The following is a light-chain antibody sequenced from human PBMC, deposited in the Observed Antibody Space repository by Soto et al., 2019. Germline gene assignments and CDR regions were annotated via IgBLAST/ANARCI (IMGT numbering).Light chain of an antibody. CDR3: ETWDSNTVV. CDR1: SGHSSYI. V-gene: IGLV4-60*03. CDR2: LEGSGSY. J-gene: IGLJ2*01. Sequence: QLVLTQSSSASASLGSSVKLTCTLSSGHSSYIIAWHQQQPGKAPRYLMKLEGSGSYNKGSGVPDRFSGSSSGADRYLTISNLQSGDEADYYCETWDSNTVVFGGGTKLTVL.